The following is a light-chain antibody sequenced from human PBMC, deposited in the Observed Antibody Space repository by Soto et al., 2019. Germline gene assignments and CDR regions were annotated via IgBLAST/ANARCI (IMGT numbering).Light chain of an antibody. CDR2: GVS. J-gene: IGLJ3*02. CDR3: SSYTSTYIWV. Sequence: QSALTQPASVSGSPGQSITISCTGTSSDIGSHNFVSWHQQHPGKAPKFIIYGVSNRPSGVSNRFSGSKSGNTASLTISGLQADDEADYYCSSYTSTYIWVFGGGTKQTVL. V-gene: IGLV2-14*01. CDR1: SSDIGSHNF.